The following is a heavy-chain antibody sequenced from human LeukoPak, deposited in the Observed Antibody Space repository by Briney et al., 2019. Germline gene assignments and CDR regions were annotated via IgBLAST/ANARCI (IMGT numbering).Heavy chain of an antibody. D-gene: IGHD4-17*01. Sequence: PGGSLRLSCAASGFTFSSYAMSWVRQAPGKGLEWVSAISGSGGSTYYADSVEGWFTISRDNSKNTLYLQMNSLRAEDTAVHYCAKVKIKKLIGDYKSDAFDIWGQGTMVTVSS. CDR1: GFTFSSYA. J-gene: IGHJ3*02. V-gene: IGHV3-23*01. CDR3: AKVKIKKLIGDYKSDAFDI. CDR2: ISGSGGST.